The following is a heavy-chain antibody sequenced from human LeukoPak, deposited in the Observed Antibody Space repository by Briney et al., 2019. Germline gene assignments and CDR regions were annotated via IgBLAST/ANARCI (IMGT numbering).Heavy chain of an antibody. V-gene: IGHV3-43*01. D-gene: IGHD2-21*01. CDR1: GFTFDDFT. Sequence: PGGSLRLSCVASGFTFDDFTMHWVRQRPGKGLEWVSLISWDSSSTYFTDSVKGRFTIPRDNTKHHLYLQMDSLTTEDTAFYYCAKDGRQGAYDVWGQGTLVTVS. CDR3: AKDGRQGAYDV. J-gene: IGHJ3*01. CDR2: ISWDSSST.